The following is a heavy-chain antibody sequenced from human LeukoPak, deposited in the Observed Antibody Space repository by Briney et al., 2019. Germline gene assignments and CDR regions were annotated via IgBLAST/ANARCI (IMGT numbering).Heavy chain of an antibody. J-gene: IGHJ4*02. V-gene: IGHV4-59*01. D-gene: IGHD3-22*01. CDR2: IYYSGST. Sequence: PSETLSLTCTVSGGSISSYYWSWIRQPPGKGLEWIGYIYYSGSTNYNPSLKSRVTISVDTSKNQFSLKLSSATAADTAVYYCARDAGGHSSGYWGPFDYWGQGTLVTVSS. CDR3: ARDAGGHSSGYWGPFDY. CDR1: GGSISSYY.